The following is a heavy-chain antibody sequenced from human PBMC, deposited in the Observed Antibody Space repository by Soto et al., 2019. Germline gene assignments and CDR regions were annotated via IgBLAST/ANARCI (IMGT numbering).Heavy chain of an antibody. V-gene: IGHV3-23*01. Sequence: GGSLKLSCAASGFTVSSYAMCWVRQAPGKGVEWVSAISGSGGSTYYADSVKGRFTIYRDNSKSTLYLQMNSLRAEDTAVYYCARRSSGWYFDYWSPGTLVTVSS. CDR3: ARRSSGWYFDY. CDR2: ISGSGGST. D-gene: IGHD6-19*01. CDR1: GFTVSSYA. J-gene: IGHJ4*02.